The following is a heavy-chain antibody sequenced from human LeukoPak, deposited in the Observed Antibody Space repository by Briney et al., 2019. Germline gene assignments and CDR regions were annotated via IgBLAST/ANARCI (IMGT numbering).Heavy chain of an antibody. Sequence: GESLKISCKGSGYSFTSYWIGWVRQMPGKGLEWMGIIYPGDSDTRYSPSFQGQVTISADKSISTAYLQWSSLKASDTAMYYCASGTHTYYYDSSGFDYWGQGTLVTVSS. CDR1: GYSFTSYW. CDR3: ASGTHTYYYDSSGFDY. CDR2: IYPGDSDT. J-gene: IGHJ4*02. D-gene: IGHD3-22*01. V-gene: IGHV5-51*01.